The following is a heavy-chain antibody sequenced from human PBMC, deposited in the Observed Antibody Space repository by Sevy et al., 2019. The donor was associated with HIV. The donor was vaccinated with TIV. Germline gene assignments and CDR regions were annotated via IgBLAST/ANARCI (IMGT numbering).Heavy chain of an antibody. Sequence: GGSLRLSCAASGFTFSSYAMSWVRQAPGKWLEWVSAISGSGVSTYYADSVKGRFTISRDNSKNTLYLQMNSLRAEDTAVYYCAKYNYYDSGGEGFDSWGQGTLVTVSS. J-gene: IGHJ4*02. CDR2: ISGSGVST. CDR3: AKYNYYDSGGEGFDS. CDR1: GFTFSSYA. D-gene: IGHD3-22*01. V-gene: IGHV3-23*01.